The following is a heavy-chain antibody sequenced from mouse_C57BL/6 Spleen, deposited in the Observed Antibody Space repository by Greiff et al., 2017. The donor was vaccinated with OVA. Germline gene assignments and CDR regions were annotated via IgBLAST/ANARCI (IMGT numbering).Heavy chain of an antibody. D-gene: IGHD1-1*01. CDR3: AISYYYGSSYAMDY. CDR1: GYTFTDYY. V-gene: IGHV1-76*01. CDR2: IYPGSGNT. Sequence: VKLQESGAELVRPGASVKLSCKASGYTFTDYYINWVKQRPGQGLEWIARIYPGSGNTYYNEKFKGKATLTAEKSSSTAYMQLSSLTSEDSAVYFCAISYYYGSSYAMDYWGQGTSVTVSS. J-gene: IGHJ4*01.